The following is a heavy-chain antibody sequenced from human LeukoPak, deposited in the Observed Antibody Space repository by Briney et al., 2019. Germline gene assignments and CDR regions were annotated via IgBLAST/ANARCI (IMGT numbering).Heavy chain of an antibody. CDR2: IIPIFGTA. J-gene: IGHJ6*02. Sequence: GASVKVSCKASGGTFSSYAISWVRQAPGQGLEWMGGIIPIFGTANYARKFQGRVTITADESTSTAYMVLSSLRSEDTAVYYCARDCSGGSCYWEPYYYYYGMDVWGQGTTVTVSS. D-gene: IGHD2-15*01. V-gene: IGHV1-69*13. CDR3: ARDCSGGSCYWEPYYYYYGMDV. CDR1: GGTFSSYA.